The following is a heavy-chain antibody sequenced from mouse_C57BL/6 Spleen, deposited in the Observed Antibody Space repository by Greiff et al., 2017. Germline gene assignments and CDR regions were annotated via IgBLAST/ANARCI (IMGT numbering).Heavy chain of an antibody. CDR1: GYTFTSYW. J-gene: IGHJ2*01. V-gene: IGHV1-61*01. CDR3: ARRGQLRPLFDY. D-gene: IGHD3-2*02. CDR2: IYPSDSET. Sequence: VQLQQPGAELVRPGSSVKLSCKASGYTFTSYWMDWVQQRPGQGLEWIGNIYPSDSETHYNQKFKDKATLTVDKSSSTAYMQLSSLTSEDSAVYYCARRGQLRPLFDYWGQGTTLTVSS.